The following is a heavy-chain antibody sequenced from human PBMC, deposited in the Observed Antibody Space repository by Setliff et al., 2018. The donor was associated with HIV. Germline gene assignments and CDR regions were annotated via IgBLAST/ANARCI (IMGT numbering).Heavy chain of an antibody. CDR3: ARVAVAGLGYFQY. J-gene: IGHJ1*01. CDR2: IDASGGGT. Sequence: ASVKVSCKASGYTFTSHHLHWLRQAPGQGLEWMGIIDASGGGTNYAQKFQGRVTMTRYTSTNTVYMEVNSLTSEDTAVYYCARVAVAGLGYFQYWGQGNLVTAAS. V-gene: IGHV1-46*01. CDR1: GYTFTSHH. D-gene: IGHD6-19*01.